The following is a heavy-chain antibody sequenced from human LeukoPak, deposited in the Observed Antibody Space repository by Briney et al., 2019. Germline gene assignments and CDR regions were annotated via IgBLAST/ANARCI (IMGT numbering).Heavy chain of an antibody. V-gene: IGHV4-34*01. Sequence: SETLSLTCAVYGGSFSGYYWSWIRQPPGKGLEWIGEINHSGSTNYNPSLKSRVTISVDTPKNQFSLKLSSVTAADTAVYYCARGSKGRITMVRGAPPGFDYWGQGTLVTVSS. D-gene: IGHD3-10*01. J-gene: IGHJ4*02. CDR1: GGSFSGYY. CDR3: ARGSKGRITMVRGAPPGFDY. CDR2: INHSGST.